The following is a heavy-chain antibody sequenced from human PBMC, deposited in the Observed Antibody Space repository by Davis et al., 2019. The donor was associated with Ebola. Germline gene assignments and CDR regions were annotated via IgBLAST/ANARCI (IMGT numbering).Heavy chain of an antibody. Sequence: GESLKISCAASGFTFSSYGMHWVRQAPGKGLEWVAVISYDGSNKYYADSVKGRFTISRDNSKNTLYLQMNSLRAEDTAVYYCAKDLQYYDFWSGTDYYYYYGMDVWGQGTTVTVSS. J-gene: IGHJ6*02. CDR2: ISYDGSNK. D-gene: IGHD3-3*01. V-gene: IGHV3-30*18. CDR1: GFTFSSYG. CDR3: AKDLQYYDFWSGTDYYYYYGMDV.